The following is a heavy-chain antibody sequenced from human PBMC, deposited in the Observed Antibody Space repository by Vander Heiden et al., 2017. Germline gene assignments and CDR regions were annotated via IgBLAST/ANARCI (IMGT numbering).Heavy chain of an antibody. Sequence: EVQLLESGGGLVQPGGSLRLSFAASGFTFSSYAMSWVRQAAGKGLGWVSGISGSGYNTYYADSVKGRFTISRDNSKNTLYLQMNSLRAEDTAVYYCAKDLNLWSGYPQLFDYWGQGTLVTVSS. CDR3: AKDLNLWSGYPQLFDY. CDR1: GFTFSSYA. V-gene: IGHV3-23*01. J-gene: IGHJ4*02. D-gene: IGHD3-3*01. CDR2: ISGSGYNT.